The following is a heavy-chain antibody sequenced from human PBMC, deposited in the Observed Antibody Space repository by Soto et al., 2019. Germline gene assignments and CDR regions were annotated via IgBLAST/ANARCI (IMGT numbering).Heavy chain of an antibody. CDR3: NSYPDFWGGHTPL. CDR1: GFSFSTYS. Sequence: GGSLRLSCAASGFSFSTYSMSWVRQAPGKGLEWVCRVKSKADGGTADYAAPVKGRFTVSRDDSKNTQYLQMNSLKMEDTAVYYCNSYPDFWGGHTPLWGQGTLVTVSS. V-gene: IGHV3-15*01. J-gene: IGHJ4*02. D-gene: IGHD3-3*01. CDR2: VKSKADGGTA.